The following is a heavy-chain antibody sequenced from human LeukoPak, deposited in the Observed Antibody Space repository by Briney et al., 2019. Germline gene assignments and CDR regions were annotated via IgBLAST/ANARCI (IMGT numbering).Heavy chain of an antibody. Sequence: PGGSLRRSCAASGFTFSSYEMNWVRQAPGKGLEWVSYISSSGTTIYYADSLKGRFTISRDNAENSVYLQMNSLRAEDTAVYYCARPYYYASGSSYFDYWGQGTLVTVSS. V-gene: IGHV3-48*03. CDR1: GFTFSSYE. CDR2: ISSSGTTI. D-gene: IGHD3-10*01. CDR3: ARPYYYASGSSYFDY. J-gene: IGHJ4*02.